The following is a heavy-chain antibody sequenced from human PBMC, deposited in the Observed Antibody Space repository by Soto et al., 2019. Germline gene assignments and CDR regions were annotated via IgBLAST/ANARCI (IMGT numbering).Heavy chain of an antibody. CDR1: GFTFSTYA. J-gene: IGHJ4*02. CDR3: ARDNWNDATLFDH. CDR2: ISFDGGTK. D-gene: IGHD1-20*01. Sequence: GGSLRLSCAASGFTFSTYAMHWVRQAPGKGLEWVALISFDGGTKYYADSVKGRFTISRDDSKNTLHLQMNSLRAEDTAVYYCARDNWNDATLFDHWGQGTLVTVSS. V-gene: IGHV3-30-3*01.